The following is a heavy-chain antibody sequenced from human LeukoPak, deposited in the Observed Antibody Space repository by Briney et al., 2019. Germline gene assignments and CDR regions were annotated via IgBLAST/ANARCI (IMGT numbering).Heavy chain of an antibody. CDR2: IYTSGST. D-gene: IGHD3-16*01. V-gene: IGHV4-4*07. Sequence: SETLSLTCTVSGGSISSYYWSWIRQPAGKGLEWIGRIYTSGSTNYNPSLTSRVTMSVDTSKNQFSLKLSSVTAADTAVYYCARGGWGPAPDYYYGMDVWGQGTTVTVSS. CDR1: GGSISSYY. J-gene: IGHJ6*02. CDR3: ARGGWGPAPDYYYGMDV.